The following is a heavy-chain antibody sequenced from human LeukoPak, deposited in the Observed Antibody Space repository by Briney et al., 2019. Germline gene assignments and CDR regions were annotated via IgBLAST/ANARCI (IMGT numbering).Heavy chain of an antibody. D-gene: IGHD4-23*01. V-gene: IGHV1-3*01. CDR1: GYTFTTYA. J-gene: IGHJ4*02. CDR3: AREGYGGNSGILEGNTALPDY. Sequence: GASVKVSCKASGYTFTTYAIHWVRQAPGQRLEWMGWIDAGDGNTKYSQNFQGRVTMTRDTSTSTVYMELSSLRSEDTAVYYCAREGYGGNSGILEGNTALPDYWGQGTLVTVSS. CDR2: IDAGDGNT.